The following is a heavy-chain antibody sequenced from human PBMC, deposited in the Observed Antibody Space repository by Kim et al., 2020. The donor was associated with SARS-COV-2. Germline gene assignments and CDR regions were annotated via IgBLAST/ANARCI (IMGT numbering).Heavy chain of an antibody. CDR3: AKDHPSNGWPTFDS. CDR1: GFTFSRRA. V-gene: IGHV3-23*01. D-gene: IGHD6-19*01. CDR2: VNNGGNA. Sequence: GSLRLSCAASGFTFSRRAMSWVRQAPGKGLEWIASVNNGGNAYYADPVKGRFTVSRDITMDTLYLQMNSLTAEDTALYYCAKDHPSNGWPTFDSWGQGT. J-gene: IGHJ4*02.